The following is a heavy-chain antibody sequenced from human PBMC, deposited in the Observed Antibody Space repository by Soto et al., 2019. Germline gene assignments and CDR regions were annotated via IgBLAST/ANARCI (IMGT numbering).Heavy chain of an antibody. Sequence: QVQLVESGGGVVQPGRSLRLSCVPSGFTFSSYAMHWVRQAPGKGLEWVAIISYDGTNKYYADSVRGRFTISRDNSKNMLYLQMNSLRVEDTALYYCVKDRGRYCSGGTCYLFDSWVQGALVTVSS. CDR3: VKDRGRYCSGGTCYLFDS. CDR2: ISYDGTNK. D-gene: IGHD2-15*01. J-gene: IGHJ4*02. V-gene: IGHV3-30*04. CDR1: GFTFSSYA.